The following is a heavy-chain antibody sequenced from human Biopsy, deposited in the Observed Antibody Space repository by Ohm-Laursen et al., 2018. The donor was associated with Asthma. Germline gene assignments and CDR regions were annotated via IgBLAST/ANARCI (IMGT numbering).Heavy chain of an antibody. CDR1: GFAVSRDY. CDR3: ARGDSSNWSHYYFDY. CDR2: IYSAGTS. J-gene: IGHJ4*02. Sequence: SLRLSCAASGFAVSRDYMFSVRQAPGKGLEWVSVIYSAGTSHTADSVRGRFTISRDYSKNTLYLQMHSLRAEDTAVYYCARGDSSNWSHYYFDYWGQGTLVTVSS. D-gene: IGHD3-22*01. V-gene: IGHV3-53*01.